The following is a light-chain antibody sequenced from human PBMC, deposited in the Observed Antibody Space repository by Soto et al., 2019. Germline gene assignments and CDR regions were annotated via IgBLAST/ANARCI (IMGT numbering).Light chain of an antibody. V-gene: IGLV2-14*01. CDR2: NVT. CDR1: SSHVGGYHY. Sequence: QSALTQPASVSGSPGQSITISCTGTSSHVGGYHYVSWYQQHPGKAPKLMIYNVTNRPSGVSHRFSGSKSGKTACLTISGLQADDEADYYCSSNTSSSSYVFGTGTKLNVL. CDR3: SSNTSSSSYV. J-gene: IGLJ1*01.